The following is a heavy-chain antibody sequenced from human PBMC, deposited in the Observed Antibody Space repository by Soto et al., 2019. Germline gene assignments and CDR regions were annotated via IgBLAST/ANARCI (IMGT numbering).Heavy chain of an antibody. Sequence: PSETLSLTCSVSGSPISSYYWSWNRQPSRKEREWIGYIYYSGSTNYNPSLKSRVTISVDTSKNQFSLKLSSVTAADTAVYYCAREIFRGYCISTSCYDIWFDPWGQGTLVTVS. CDR3: AREIFRGYCISTSCYDIWFDP. CDR2: IYYSGST. D-gene: IGHD2-2*01. V-gene: IGHV4-59*01. J-gene: IGHJ5*02. CDR1: GSPISSYY.